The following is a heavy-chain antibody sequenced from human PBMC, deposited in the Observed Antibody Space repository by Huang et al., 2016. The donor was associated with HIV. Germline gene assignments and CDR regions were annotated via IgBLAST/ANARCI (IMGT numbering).Heavy chain of an antibody. V-gene: IGHV5-51*01. D-gene: IGHD6-13*01. J-gene: IGHJ3*01. Sequence: EVQLVQSGAEVKKPGESLKISCQGSGYSFNTYWIAWVRQMPGKGPEWMGSIDPGDSDTRYSPSFQGQVTSSADKSIDTAYLQWRSLKASDTAMYYCARKFSSTWYRAFDLWGQGTMVTVSS. CDR2: IDPGDSDT. CDR3: ARKFSSTWYRAFDL. CDR1: GYSFNTYW.